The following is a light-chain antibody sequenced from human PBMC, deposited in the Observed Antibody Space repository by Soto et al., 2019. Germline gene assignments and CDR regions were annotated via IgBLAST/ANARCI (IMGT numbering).Light chain of an antibody. CDR2: AAS. Sequence: DIQMTQSPSSLSASVGDTVTITCRASQGISNYLAWYQQKPGQVPNLLIYAASTLHSGVPYRFSGSRSGPDFTLTISSLRPEDVATYYCKKYNNAPPTFGQATKVEIK. CDR3: KKYNNAPPT. J-gene: IGKJ1*01. V-gene: IGKV1-27*01. CDR1: QGISNY.